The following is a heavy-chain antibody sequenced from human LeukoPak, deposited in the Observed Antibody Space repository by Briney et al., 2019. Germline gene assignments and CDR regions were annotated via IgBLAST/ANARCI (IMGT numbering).Heavy chain of an antibody. V-gene: IGHV3-48*03. D-gene: IGHD3-16*01. Sequence: GGSLRLSCAASGFMFSSHQMTWVRQAPGKGLEWLSCIDSSGSSIYYAASVKGRFTISRDNAKNSLYLQMKYLGAEDTAVYYCARDVYGFDSWGQGILVTVSS. CDR2: IDSSGSSI. CDR1: GFMFSSHQ. J-gene: IGHJ4*02. CDR3: ARDVYGFDS.